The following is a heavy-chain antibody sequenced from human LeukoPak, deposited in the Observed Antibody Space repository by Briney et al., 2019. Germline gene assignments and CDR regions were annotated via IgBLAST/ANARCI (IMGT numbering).Heavy chain of an antibody. CDR3: ARVTPGIRPYYDILTGYYLDY. CDR2: IKQDGSEK. Sequence: AGGSLRLSCAASGFTFSSYAMSWVRQATGKGLEWVANIKQDGSEKYYVDSVKGRFTISRDNAKNSLYLQMNSLRAEDTAVYYCARVTPGIRPYYDILTGYYLDYWGQGTLVTVSS. D-gene: IGHD3-9*01. CDR1: GFTFSSYA. J-gene: IGHJ4*02. V-gene: IGHV3-7*01.